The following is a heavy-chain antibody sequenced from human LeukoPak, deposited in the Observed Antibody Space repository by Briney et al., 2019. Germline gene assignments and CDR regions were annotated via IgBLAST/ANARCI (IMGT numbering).Heavy chain of an antibody. D-gene: IGHD6-19*01. CDR2: IYYSGST. J-gene: IGHJ4*02. Sequence: SETLSLTCTVSGGSISSSSYYWGWIRQPPGKGLEWIGSIYYSGSTYYNPSLKSRVTISVDTSKNQSSLKLSSVTAADTAVYYCARVRAVALDYWGQGTLVTVSS. CDR1: GGSISSSSYY. V-gene: IGHV4-39*07. CDR3: ARVRAVALDY.